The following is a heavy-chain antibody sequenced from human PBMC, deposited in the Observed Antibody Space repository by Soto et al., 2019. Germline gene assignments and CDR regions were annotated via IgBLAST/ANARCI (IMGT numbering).Heavy chain of an antibody. CDR3: ARDPGMDV. CDR2: IYYSGST. Sequence: LSLTFTFSCGSISSYYWSWIRQPPGKGLEWIGYIYYSGSTNYNPSLKSRVTISVDTSKNQFSLKLSSVTAADTAVYYCARDPGMDVWGQGTTVTVSS. J-gene: IGHJ6*02. V-gene: IGHV4-59*01. CDR1: CGSISSYY.